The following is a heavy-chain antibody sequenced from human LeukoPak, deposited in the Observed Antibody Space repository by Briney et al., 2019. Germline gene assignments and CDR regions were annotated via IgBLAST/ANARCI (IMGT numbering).Heavy chain of an antibody. V-gene: IGHV3-7*01. Sequence: QTGGSLRLSCAASGFTFTTSWLSWVRQAPGKGLEWVANIKPDGSDKYYVDSVKGRFTISRDNAKNSLYLQMNSLRAEDTAAYYCASLSSIVATYWGQGTLVTVSS. J-gene: IGHJ4*02. CDR1: GFTFTTSW. CDR3: ASLSSIVATY. CDR2: IKPDGSDK. D-gene: IGHD5-12*01.